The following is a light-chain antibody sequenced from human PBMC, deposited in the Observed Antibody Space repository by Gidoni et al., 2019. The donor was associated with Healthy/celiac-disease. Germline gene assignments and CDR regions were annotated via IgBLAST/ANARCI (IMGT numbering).Light chain of an antibody. CDR1: NIGSKS. CDR2: YYS. V-gene: IGLV3-21*04. Sequence: SYVLTKRPSVSVAPGKTARITCGGNNIGSKSVHWYQQKPGQAPVLVIYYYSDRPSGIPERFSGSNSGNTATLTISRVEAGDEADYYCQVWDSSSDHPVVFGGGTKLTVL. CDR3: QVWDSSSDHPVV. J-gene: IGLJ2*01.